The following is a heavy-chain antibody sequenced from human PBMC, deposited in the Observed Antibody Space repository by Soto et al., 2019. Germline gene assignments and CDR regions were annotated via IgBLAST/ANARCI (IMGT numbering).Heavy chain of an antibody. CDR2: ISSSGSFM. V-gene: IGHV3-21*01. Sequence: GGSLRLSCAASGFSFSSDSMGWVRQAPGKGLEWVSSISSSGSFMNYADSVKGRFTISRDNAKNSLYLQMSGLKDEDTAVYYCARDPPTGTTLDWADSWGQGTLVTVSS. D-gene: IGHD1-7*01. J-gene: IGHJ4*02. CDR1: GFSFSSDS. CDR3: ARDPPTGTTLDWADS.